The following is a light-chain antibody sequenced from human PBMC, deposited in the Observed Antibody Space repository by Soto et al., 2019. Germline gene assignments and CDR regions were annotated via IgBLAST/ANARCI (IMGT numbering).Light chain of an antibody. CDR1: SSDVGSYNL. Sequence: QSVLTQPASGSGCPGQSITSCCTGTSSDVGSYNLVSWYQQHPGKAPKLMIYEVSKRPSGVSNRFSGSKSGNTASLTISGLQAEDEAEYYGCSYAGRRTCPALLGTGLNATVL. J-gene: IGLJ1*01. V-gene: IGLV2-23*02. CDR3: CSYAGRRTCPAL. CDR2: EVS.